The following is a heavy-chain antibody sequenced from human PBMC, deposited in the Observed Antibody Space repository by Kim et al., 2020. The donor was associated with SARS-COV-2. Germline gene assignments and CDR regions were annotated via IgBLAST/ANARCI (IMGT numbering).Heavy chain of an antibody. J-gene: IGHJ4*02. V-gene: IGHV3-23*01. D-gene: IGHD1-1*01. Sequence: GGSLRLSCAASGFTFDNFVMTWVRQAPGKGLEWVSTTYGGGRTVYADSVKGRFTISRDNSKNTLYLHMNSLSAVDRAIYYCARSNTGDYRLYFDYWGQGT. CDR3: ARSNTGDYRLYFDY. CDR1: GFTFDNFV. CDR2: TYGGGRT.